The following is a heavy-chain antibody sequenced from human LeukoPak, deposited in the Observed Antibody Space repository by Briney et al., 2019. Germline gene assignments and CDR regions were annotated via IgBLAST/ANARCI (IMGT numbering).Heavy chain of an antibody. J-gene: IGHJ4*02. D-gene: IGHD2-2*01. V-gene: IGHV3-20*04. CDR2: IDWSGEST. Sequence: GGSLRLSCAASGLTPADYGMSWVRQAPGKGLEWVSGIDWSGESTGYADSVKGRFTISRDNAANVLYLQMNGLRAKDTALYYCARDLSASWYSLGYWGRGTLVTVSS. CDR1: GLTPADYG. CDR3: ARDLSASWYSLGY.